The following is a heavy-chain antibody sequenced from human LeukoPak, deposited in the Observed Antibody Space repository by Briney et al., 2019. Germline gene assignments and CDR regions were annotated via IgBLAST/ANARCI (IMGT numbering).Heavy chain of an antibody. CDR1: GFTFSSYG. V-gene: IGHV3-30*03. CDR2: ISYDGSNK. J-gene: IGHJ4*02. D-gene: IGHD3-22*01. CDR3: ARVLRYRGYPDY. Sequence: PGGSLRLSCAASGFTFSSYGMHWVRQAPGKGLEWVAVISYDGSNKYYADSVKGRFTISRDNSKNTLYLQMNSLRAEDTAVYYCARVLRYRGYPDYWGQGTLVTVSS.